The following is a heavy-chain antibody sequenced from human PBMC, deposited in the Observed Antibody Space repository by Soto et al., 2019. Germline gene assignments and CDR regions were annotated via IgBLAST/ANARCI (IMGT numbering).Heavy chain of an antibody. D-gene: IGHD5-12*01. CDR1: RYSGSSSSYY. Sequence: SETPSRTCTYTRYSGSSSSYYWAWIRPPPGMGLEWIGRIYYSGITYYNPSLKSRVTISVDTSKNQFSLKLSSVTAADTAVYYCARQVVKLATILYWYFDLWGRGTLLTVSS. CDR3: ARQVVKLATILYWYFDL. J-gene: IGHJ2*01. CDR2: IYYSGIT. V-gene: IGHV4-39*01.